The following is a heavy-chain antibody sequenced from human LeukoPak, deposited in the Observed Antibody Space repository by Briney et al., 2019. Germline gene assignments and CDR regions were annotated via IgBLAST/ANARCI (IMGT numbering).Heavy chain of an antibody. CDR2: ITGSGSSA. D-gene: IGHD2-21*02. J-gene: IGHJ4*02. CDR1: GFNFNSCS. V-gene: IGHV3-21*01. CDR3: ARDLLSPAVTAGGPYYFDY. Sequence: GGSLRLSCAASGFNFNSCSMNWVRQAPGKGLEWVSSITGSGSSAYYADSVRGRFTISRDNARNSLFLQMDSLRVEDTAVYYCARDLLSPAVTAGGPYYFDYWGRGTLVTASS.